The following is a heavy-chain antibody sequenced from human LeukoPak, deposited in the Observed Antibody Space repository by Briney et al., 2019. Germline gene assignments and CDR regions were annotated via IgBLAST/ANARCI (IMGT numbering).Heavy chain of an antibody. Sequence: ASVKVSCKASGGTFSSYAISWVRQAPGQGLEWMGRIIPILGIANYAQKFQGRVTITADKSTSTAYMELSSLRSEDTAVYYCARYSSGWSYFDYWGQGTLVTVSS. CDR1: GGTFSSYA. CDR2: IIPILGIA. V-gene: IGHV1-69*04. D-gene: IGHD6-19*01. CDR3: ARYSSGWSYFDY. J-gene: IGHJ4*02.